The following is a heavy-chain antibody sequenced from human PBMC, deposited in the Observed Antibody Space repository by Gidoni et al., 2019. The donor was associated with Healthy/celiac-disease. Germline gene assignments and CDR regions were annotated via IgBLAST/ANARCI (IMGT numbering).Heavy chain of an antibody. CDR2: IYSGGST. CDR3: AREEHYYDSSGYYYWFDP. Sequence: EVQLVESGGGLIQPGGSLRLSCAASGFTVSSNYMSWVRQAPGKGLEWVSVIYSGGSTYYADSVKGRFTISRDNSKNTLYLQMNSLRAEDTAVYYCAREEHYYDSSGYYYWFDPWGQGTLVTVSS. V-gene: IGHV3-53*01. CDR1: GFTVSSNY. J-gene: IGHJ5*02. D-gene: IGHD3-22*01.